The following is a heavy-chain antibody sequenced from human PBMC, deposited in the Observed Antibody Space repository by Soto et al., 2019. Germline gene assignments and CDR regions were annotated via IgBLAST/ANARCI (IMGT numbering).Heavy chain of an antibody. Sequence: QVQLVESGGGVVQPGRSLRLSCAASGFTFSSYGIHWVRQAPGKGLEWVAVIWSDGSNKYYADSVKGRFTIPRDNSKNTLYTQMISLWAEATAAYYGARDIWTHVSAFAICGQATTVTVPS. CDR2: IWSDGSNK. V-gene: IGHV3-33*01. J-gene: IGHJ3*02. CDR1: GFTFSSYG. D-gene: IGHD1-1*01. CDR3: ARDIWTHVSAFAI.